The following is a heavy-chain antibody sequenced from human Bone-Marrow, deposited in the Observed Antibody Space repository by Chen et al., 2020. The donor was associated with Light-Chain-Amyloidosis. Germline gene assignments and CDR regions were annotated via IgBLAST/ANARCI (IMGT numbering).Heavy chain of an antibody. CDR2: LSYDGNSK. V-gene: IGHV3-30-3*01. J-gene: IGHJ4*02. CDR1: GFTFSNYG. CDR3: ARVSVERGGPARPPGDS. D-gene: IGHD6-6*01. Sequence: QVQLVESGGGVVQPGRSLRLSCAASGFTFSNYGMHWVRQTPGKGLEWVAVLSYDGNSKYYADSVKGRFTISRDSSKNTLYLQMNSLRAEDTAVYYCARVSVERGGPARPPGDSWGQGTLVTVSS.